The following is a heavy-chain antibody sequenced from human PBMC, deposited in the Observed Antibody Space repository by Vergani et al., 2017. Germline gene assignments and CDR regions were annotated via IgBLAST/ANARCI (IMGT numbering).Heavy chain of an antibody. CDR1: GFTFSSYG. D-gene: IGHD3-10*01. Sequence: QVQLVESGGGVVQPGGSLRLSCAASGFTFSSYGMHWVRQAPGKGLEWVAFIRYDGSNKYYADSVKGRFTISRDNSKNTLYLQMNSLRAEDTAVYYCARDNRGWSGYYYYYMDVWGKGTTVTVSS. V-gene: IGHV3-30*02. CDR3: ARDNRGWSGYYYYYMDV. CDR2: IRYDGSNK. J-gene: IGHJ6*03.